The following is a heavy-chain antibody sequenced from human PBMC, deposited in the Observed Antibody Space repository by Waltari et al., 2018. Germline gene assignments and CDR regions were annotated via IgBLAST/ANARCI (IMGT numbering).Heavy chain of an antibody. V-gene: IGHV4-39*01. CDR2: IYYSGST. J-gene: IGHJ3*02. CDR3: ARAGGNGYYAFDI. Sequence: QLQLQESGPGLVKPSETLSLICTVSGGSISSTNYYWGWIRQPPGKGLEWIGSIYYSGSTYYNPSLKSRVTISVDTSKNQFSLRLSSVTAADTAVYYCARAGGNGYYAFDIWGQGTMVTVSS. D-gene: IGHD3-3*01. CDR1: GGSISSTNYY.